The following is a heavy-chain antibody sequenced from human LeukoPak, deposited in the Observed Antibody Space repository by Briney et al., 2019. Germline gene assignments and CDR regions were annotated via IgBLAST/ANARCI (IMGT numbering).Heavy chain of an antibody. J-gene: IGHJ6*02. CDR2: THSSGNT. Sequence: PSETLSLTCTVSGGSVSSGDYYWIWIRQPPGKGLEWIGYTHSSGNTFYNPTLKSRTTISVDPSQNNFSLRLTSVTAADSAVFYCAATFGSDSYYYYYYGMAVWGQGTSVTVS. CDR3: AATFGSDSYYYYYYGMAV. V-gene: IGHV4-30-4*01. CDR1: GGSVSSGDYY. D-gene: IGHD3-10*01.